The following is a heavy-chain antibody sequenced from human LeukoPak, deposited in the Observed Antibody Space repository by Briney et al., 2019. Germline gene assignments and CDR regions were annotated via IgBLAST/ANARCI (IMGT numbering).Heavy chain of an antibody. V-gene: IGHV4-34*01. J-gene: IGHJ6*02. CDR2: INHSGST. D-gene: IGHD5-18*01. CDR1: GGSFSGYY. CDR3: ARLPPDTAMVKYYYYGMDV. Sequence: SETLSLTCAVYGGSFSGYYWSWIRQPPGKGLEWIGEINHSGSTNYNPSLKSRVTISVDTSKNQFSLKLSSVTAADTAVYYCARLPPDTAMVKYYYYGMDVWGQGTTVTVSS.